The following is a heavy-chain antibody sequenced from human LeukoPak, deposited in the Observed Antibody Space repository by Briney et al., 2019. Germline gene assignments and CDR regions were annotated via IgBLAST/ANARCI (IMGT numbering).Heavy chain of an antibody. CDR2: ITFSSSII. J-gene: IGHJ6*03. Sequence: GGSLRLSCAASGFTFSSYSMNWVRQAPGKGLEWVSYITFSSSIIYYADSVRGRFTISRDNAKNSLYLQMNSLRAEDTAVYYCATDVNYYYYMDVWGKGTTVTISS. V-gene: IGHV3-48*01. CDR3: ATDVNYYYYMDV. CDR1: GFTFSSYS.